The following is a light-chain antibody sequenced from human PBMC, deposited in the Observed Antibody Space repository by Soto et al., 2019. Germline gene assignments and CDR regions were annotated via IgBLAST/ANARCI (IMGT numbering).Light chain of an antibody. Sequence: IVMTQSPDTLSVSPGERATLSCRAGQSVSSNLAWYQQKPGQAPRLLIYGASTRATGIPARFSGSGSGTEFTLTISSLQSEDFAVYYCQQYNNWWTFGQGNKVEI. CDR3: QQYNNWWT. CDR2: GAS. CDR1: QSVSSN. V-gene: IGKV3-15*01. J-gene: IGKJ1*01.